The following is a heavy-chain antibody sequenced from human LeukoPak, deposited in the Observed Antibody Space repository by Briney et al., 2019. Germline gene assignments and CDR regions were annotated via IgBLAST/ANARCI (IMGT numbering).Heavy chain of an antibody. CDR1: GGSINSYY. V-gene: IGHV4-59*01. J-gene: IGHJ3*02. Sequence: PSETLSLTCTVSGGSINSYYWSWIRQPPGKGLEWIGYIYYSGSTNYNPSLKSRVTISVDTSKNQFSLKLSSVTAADTAVYYCARGRDAFDIWGQGTMVTVSS. CDR2: IYYSGST. CDR3: ARGRDAFDI.